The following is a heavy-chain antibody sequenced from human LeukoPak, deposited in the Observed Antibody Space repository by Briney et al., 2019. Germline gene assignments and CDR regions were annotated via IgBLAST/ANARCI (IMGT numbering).Heavy chain of an antibody. V-gene: IGHV3-33*01. CDR1: GFTFSSCG. CDR2: IYSDGSNK. CDR3: ARDLKSGYMDS. D-gene: IGHD3-3*01. Sequence: GRSLRLSCAASGFTFSSCGIHWVRQAPGKGLEWVGVIYSDGSNKYFIDSVKGRFTISRDNSKNTVFLQMNSLRVDDTAVYYCARDLKSGYMDSWGQGTLVTVSS. J-gene: IGHJ4*02.